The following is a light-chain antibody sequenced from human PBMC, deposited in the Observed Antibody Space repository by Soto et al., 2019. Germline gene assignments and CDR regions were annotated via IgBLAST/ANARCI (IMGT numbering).Light chain of an antibody. CDR3: QQFNSYPLT. CDR1: QAISST. J-gene: IGKJ4*01. CDR2: DAP. V-gene: IGKV1-13*02. Sequence: AIQLTQSPSSLSASVGDRVTITCRASQAISSTLAWYHQKPGKAPKLLIYDAPSLQSGVPSRFSGSGSGTDFTLTVSSLQPEDFGTYYCQQFNSYPLTFGGGTKVEI.